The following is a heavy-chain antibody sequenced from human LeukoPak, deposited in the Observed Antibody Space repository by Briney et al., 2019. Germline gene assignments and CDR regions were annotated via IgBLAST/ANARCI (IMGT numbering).Heavy chain of an antibody. D-gene: IGHD3-22*01. CDR2: IKTDGSEK. CDR3: ATYSSLNRREFQF. J-gene: IGHJ1*01. V-gene: IGHV3-7*01. Sequence: GGSLRLSCEGSGFTFSNYWMGWVRQAPGKGLQWVANIKTDGSEKYYVDSVKGRFTISRDNAKNSLYLRMNSLRAEDTAVYYCATYSSLNRREFQFWGQGTLLTVSS. CDR1: GFTFSNYW.